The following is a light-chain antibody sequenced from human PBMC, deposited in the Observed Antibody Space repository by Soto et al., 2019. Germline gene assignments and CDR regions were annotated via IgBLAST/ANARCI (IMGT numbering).Light chain of an antibody. CDR2: WAS. CDR1: QSVRYNSNNKNY. V-gene: IGKV4-1*01. Sequence: DIVMTQSPDSLVVSLGERATINCKSSQSVRYNSNNKNYLAWYQQKPGQPPKLLIYWASTRESGVPDRFSGSGSGTDFTLTISSLQAEDVAVYYCQQYYTTRTFGQGTKVEIK. CDR3: QQYYTTRT. J-gene: IGKJ1*01.